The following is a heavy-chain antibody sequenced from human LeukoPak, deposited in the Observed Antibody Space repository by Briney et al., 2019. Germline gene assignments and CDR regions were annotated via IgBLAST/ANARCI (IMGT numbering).Heavy chain of an antibody. CDR1: GGTFSSYA. CDR2: IIPIFGTA. V-gene: IGHV1-69*05. D-gene: IGHD2-15*01. Sequence: GSSVKVSCKASGGTFSSYAISWVRQAPGQGLEWMGRIIPIFGTANYAQKFQGRATITTDESTSTAYMELSSLRSEDTAVYYCASFMSIDVVVVAGGPGRIMDIWGQGTMVTVSS. CDR3: ASFMSIDVVVVAGGPGRIMDI. J-gene: IGHJ3*02.